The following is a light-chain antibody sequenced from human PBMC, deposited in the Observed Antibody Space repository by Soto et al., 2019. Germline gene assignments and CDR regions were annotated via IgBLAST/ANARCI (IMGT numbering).Light chain of an antibody. J-gene: IGKJ4*01. CDR2: AAS. V-gene: IGKV1-39*01. CDR3: QQSYSTPLT. Sequence: DIQMTQSPSSLSASVGDRVTITCRASQSISSYLHWYQQKPGKAPKLLIYAASNLQSGGPSRFSASGSGTDFTLTLNSLQPEDFATYYYQQSYSTPLTFGGGTKVEIK. CDR1: QSISSY.